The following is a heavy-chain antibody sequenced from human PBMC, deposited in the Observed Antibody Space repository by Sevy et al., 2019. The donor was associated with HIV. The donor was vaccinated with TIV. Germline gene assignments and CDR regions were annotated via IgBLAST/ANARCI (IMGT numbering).Heavy chain of an antibody. V-gene: IGHV3-49*03. J-gene: IGHJ4*02. Sequence: GGSLRLSCTSSGFTFGDYAMSRFRQAPWKGLEWVTFIRRNAHEPYGGTTEYAASVKGRFTISRDDSKSIAYLQMNSLKTEDTAVYYCTRPLATADTPEYFFDYWGQGILVTVSS. CDR1: GFTFGDYA. CDR3: TRPLATADTPEYFFDY. D-gene: IGHD5-12*01. CDR2: IRRNAHEPYGGTT.